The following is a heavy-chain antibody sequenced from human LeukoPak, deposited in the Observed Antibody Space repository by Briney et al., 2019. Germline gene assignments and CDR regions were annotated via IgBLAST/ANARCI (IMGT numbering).Heavy chain of an antibody. Sequence: SSEALSLTCTVSGGSISSGDYYWSWIRQPPGKGLEWIGYIYYSGSTYYNPALKSRVTISVDTSKNQFSLKLSSVTAADTAVYYCARAQGYYYVSDAFDIWGQGTMVTVSS. J-gene: IGHJ3*02. CDR2: IYYSGST. CDR1: GGSISSGDYY. D-gene: IGHD3-22*01. V-gene: IGHV4-30-4*01. CDR3: ARAQGYYYVSDAFDI.